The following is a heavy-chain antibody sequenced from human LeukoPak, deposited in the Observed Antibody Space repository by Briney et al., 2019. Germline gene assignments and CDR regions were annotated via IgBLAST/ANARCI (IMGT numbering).Heavy chain of an antibody. CDR1: GGSFSGYY. CDR2: INHSGST. D-gene: IGHD3-16*02. CDR3: ARGADYIWGSYRYKPAARPFDY. J-gene: IGHJ4*02. V-gene: IGHV4-34*01. Sequence: PSETLSLTCAVYGGSFSGYYWSWIRQPPGKGLEWIGEINHSGSTNYNPSLKSRVTISVDTSKNQFSLKLSSVTAADTAVYCCARGADYIWGSYRYKPAARPFDYWGQGTLVTVSS.